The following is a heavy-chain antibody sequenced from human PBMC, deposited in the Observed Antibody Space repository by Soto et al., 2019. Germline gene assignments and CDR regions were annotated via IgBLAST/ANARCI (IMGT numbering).Heavy chain of an antibody. V-gene: IGHV3-33*01. CDR3: VREGGGYSYGPLDY. J-gene: IGHJ4*02. CDR1: GFTFSSYG. Sequence: QVQLVESGGGVVQPGRSLRLSCAASGFTFSSYGMHWVRQAPGKGLEWVAVIWYDGSNKYYADSVKGRFTISRDNSKNTLYLQMNSLRAEDTAVYYCVREGGGYSYGPLDYWGQGTLVTVSS. CDR2: IWYDGSNK. D-gene: IGHD5-18*01.